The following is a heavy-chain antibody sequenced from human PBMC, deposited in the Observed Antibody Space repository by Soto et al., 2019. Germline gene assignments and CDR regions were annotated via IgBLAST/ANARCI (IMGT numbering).Heavy chain of an antibody. CDR1: GFSLTTSGEA. Sequence: QITLKESGPTLVKPTQTLTLTCTFSGFSLTTSGEAVGWIRQPPGKALQWLALIYWDDDKRSSPSLKSRLTITKDTSKNQVVLTMNNMDPVDTATYYCAHIPGSGQLLYSYYYYMDVWGKGTTVTVSS. J-gene: IGHJ6*03. V-gene: IGHV2-5*02. CDR3: AHIPGSGQLLYSYYYYMDV. D-gene: IGHD3-10*01. CDR2: IYWDDDK.